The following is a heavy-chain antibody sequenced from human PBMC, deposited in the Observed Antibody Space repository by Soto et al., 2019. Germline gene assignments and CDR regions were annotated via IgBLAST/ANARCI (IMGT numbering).Heavy chain of an antibody. J-gene: IGHJ6*02. CDR2: MNPINGAA. Sequence: ASVKVSCKASGYDFTAYDINWVRQASGQGLEWMGWMNPINGAAGSARRFQGRISMARNTATGTAYLELTSLRSDDSAVYYCGRGPSPRAPAGGTPYYYAMDVWGQGTTVTVSS. CDR3: GRGPSPRAPAGGTPYYYAMDV. CDR1: GYDFTAYD. V-gene: IGHV1-8*02. D-gene: IGHD6-13*01.